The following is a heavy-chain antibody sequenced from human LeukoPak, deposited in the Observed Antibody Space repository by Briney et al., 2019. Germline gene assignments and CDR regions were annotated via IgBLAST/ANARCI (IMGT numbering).Heavy chain of an antibody. Sequence: PSETLSLTCAVSGGSISSRNWWSWVRQPPGKGLEWIGEIYHSGSTNYNPALKSRVTISVDTSKNQFTLKLSSVTAADTAVYYCARGRHGSLPFDYWGQGTLVTVSS. CDR3: ARGRHGSLPFDY. J-gene: IGHJ4*02. V-gene: IGHV4-4*02. CDR2: IYHSGST. CDR1: GGSISSRNW.